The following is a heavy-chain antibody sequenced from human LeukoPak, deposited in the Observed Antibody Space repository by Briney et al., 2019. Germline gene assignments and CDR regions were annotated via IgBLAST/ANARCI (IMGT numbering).Heavy chain of an antibody. CDR3: AREAAPNYYYGSGSYSGAFDY. V-gene: IGHV3-66*01. CDR2: IYSGGST. CDR1: GFTVSSNY. D-gene: IGHD3-10*01. J-gene: IGHJ4*02. Sequence: GGSLRLSCAASGFTVSSNYMSWVRQAPGKGLEWVSVIYSGGSTYYADSVKGRFTISRDNSKNTLYLQMNSLRAEDTAVYYCAREAAPNYYYGSGSYSGAFDYWGQGTLVTVSS.